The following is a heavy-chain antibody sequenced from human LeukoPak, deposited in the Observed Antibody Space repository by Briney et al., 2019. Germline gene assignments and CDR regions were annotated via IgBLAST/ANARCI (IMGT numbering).Heavy chain of an antibody. J-gene: IGHJ3*02. V-gene: IGHV4-59*12. CDR3: ARDLVLREDAFDI. CDR2: VYYSGST. Sequence: SETLSLTCSVSGGSISSYYWNWIRQPPGKGLEWIGCVYYSGSTNYNPSLKSRVTMSVDTSKNQFSLKLSSVTAADTAVYYCARDLVLREDAFDIWGQGTMVTVSS. CDR1: GGSISSYY. D-gene: IGHD4-17*01.